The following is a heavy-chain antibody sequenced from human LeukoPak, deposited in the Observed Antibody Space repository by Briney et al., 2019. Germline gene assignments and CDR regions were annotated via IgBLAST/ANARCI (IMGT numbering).Heavy chain of an antibody. CDR2: IWYDGSNK. CDR3: AKDGGSTVTTKVDS. Sequence: QAGGSLRLSCAASGFTFSSYGMHWVRQVPGKGLEWVAVIWYDGSNKYYADPVKGRFTISRDNSKNTLYLQMNSLRAEDTAVYYCAKDGGSTVTTKVDSWGQGTLVTVSS. V-gene: IGHV3-33*03. CDR1: GFTFSSYG. D-gene: IGHD4-17*01. J-gene: IGHJ5*01.